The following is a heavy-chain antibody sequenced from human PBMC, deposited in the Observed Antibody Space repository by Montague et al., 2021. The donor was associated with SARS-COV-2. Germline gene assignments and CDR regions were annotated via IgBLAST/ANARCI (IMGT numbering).Heavy chain of an antibody. D-gene: IGHD3-22*01. CDR1: GGSISSSTYY. CDR2: IYYSGST. CDR3: ARRPYYYDSSGQFDP. J-gene: IGHJ5*02. Sequence: SETLFLTCTVSGGSISSSTYYWGWIRQPPGKGLEWIASIYYSGSTYFSPSLKSRVAISIDTSKNQFSLKLSSVTAADTAVYYCARRPYYYDSSGQFDPWGQGVLVTVSS. V-gene: IGHV4-39*07.